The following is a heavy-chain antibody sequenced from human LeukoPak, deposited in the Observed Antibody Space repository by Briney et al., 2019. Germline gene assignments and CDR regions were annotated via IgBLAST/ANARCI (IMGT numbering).Heavy chain of an antibody. CDR2: MNPNSGNT. D-gene: IGHD6-13*01. Sequence: ASVKVSCKASGYTFTSYDINWVRQATGQGLEWMGWMNPNSGNTGYAQKFQGRVTMTRHTSISTAYMELSSLRSEDAAVYYCARVDSSSWHYYYYYYMDVWGKGTTVTVSS. CDR1: GYTFTSYD. CDR3: ARVDSSSWHYYYYYYMDV. J-gene: IGHJ6*03. V-gene: IGHV1-8*01.